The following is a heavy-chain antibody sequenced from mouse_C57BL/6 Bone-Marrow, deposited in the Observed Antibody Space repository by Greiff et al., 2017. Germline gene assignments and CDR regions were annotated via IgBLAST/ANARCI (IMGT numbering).Heavy chain of an antibody. Sequence: QVQLQQSGAELARPGASVKLSCKASGYTFTSYGISWVKQRTGQGLEWIGEIYPRSGNTYYNEKFKGKATLTDAKSSSTAYMELRSLTSSTSAFYFCAREGNYYSYYAMDYWGQGASVTVSS. J-gene: IGHJ4*01. CDR1: GYTFTSYG. V-gene: IGHV1-81*01. CDR2: IYPRSGNT. D-gene: IGHD2-1*01. CDR3: AREGNYYSYYAMDY.